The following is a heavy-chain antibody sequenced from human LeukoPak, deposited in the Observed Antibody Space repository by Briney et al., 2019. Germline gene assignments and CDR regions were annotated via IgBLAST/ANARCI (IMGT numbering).Heavy chain of an antibody. CDR3: AKEPDLWFGEYYFDY. V-gene: IGHV3-23*01. J-gene: IGHJ4*02. D-gene: IGHD3-10*01. Sequence: GSLRLSCAASGFTFSTYAMSWVRLAPGKGLEWVSGISGSGGSTYYADSVKGRFTISRDNSKNTLYLQMNSLRAEDTAVYYCAKEPDLWFGEYYFDYWGQGTLVTVSS. CDR1: GFTFSTYA. CDR2: ISGSGGST.